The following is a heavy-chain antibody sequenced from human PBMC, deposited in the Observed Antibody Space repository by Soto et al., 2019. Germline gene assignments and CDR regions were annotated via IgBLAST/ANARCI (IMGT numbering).Heavy chain of an antibody. D-gene: IGHD3-3*01. CDR3: ARRRGIRFYPGRYFDL. Sequence: QVQLQESGPGLVKPSQTLSLTCTVSGGSISSGGYYWSWIRQHPGKGLEWIGYIYYSGSTYYNPSLKSRVTISVDTSKNQFSLKLSSVTAADTAVYYCARRRGIRFYPGRYFDLWGRGTLVTVSS. CDR1: GGSISSGGYY. J-gene: IGHJ2*01. CDR2: IYYSGST. V-gene: IGHV4-31*03.